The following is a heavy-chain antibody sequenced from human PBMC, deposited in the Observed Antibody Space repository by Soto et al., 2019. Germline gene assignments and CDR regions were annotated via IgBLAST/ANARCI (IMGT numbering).Heavy chain of an antibody. D-gene: IGHD3-10*01. CDR2: ISPDGGRT. V-gene: IGHV1-46*01. Sequence: ASVKVSCKASGYTFTTYYMHWVRQAPGQGLEWMGIISPDGGRTSYAQKFQGRVTMTRDTSTSTVYMELSSLRSEDTAVYYCARVRVIRGVIPSHFGLWGQGTQVTVS. CDR1: GYTFTTYY. J-gene: IGHJ4*02. CDR3: ARVRVIRGVIPSHFGL.